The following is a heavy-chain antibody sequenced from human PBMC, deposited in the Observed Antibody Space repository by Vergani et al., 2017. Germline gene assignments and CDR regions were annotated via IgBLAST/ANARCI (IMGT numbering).Heavy chain of an antibody. CDR3: ARGQYYYDSSGYYYYYYGMDV. CDR1: GGTFSCYT. V-gene: IGHV1-69*02. J-gene: IGHJ6*02. Sequence: QVQLVQSGAEVKKPGSSVKVSCKASGGTFSCYTISWVRQAPGQGLEWMGRIIPILGIANYAQKFQGRVTITADKSTSTAYMELSSLRSEDTAVYYCARGQYYYDSSGYYYYYYGMDVWGQGTTVTVSS. CDR2: IIPILGIA. D-gene: IGHD3-22*01.